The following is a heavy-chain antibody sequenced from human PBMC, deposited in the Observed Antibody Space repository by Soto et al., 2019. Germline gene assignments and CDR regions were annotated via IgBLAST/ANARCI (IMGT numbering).Heavy chain of an antibody. CDR1: GFTFSSYS. CDR3: AREGSSGWNGLNWFDP. D-gene: IGHD6-19*01. J-gene: IGHJ5*02. Sequence: EVQLVESGGGLVQPGGSLRLSCAASGFTFSSYSMNWVRQAPGKGLECVSYISSSSSTIYYADSVKGRFTISRDNAKNSLYLQMNSLRAEDTAVYYCAREGSSGWNGLNWFDPWGQGTLVTVSS. V-gene: IGHV3-48*01. CDR2: ISSSSSTI.